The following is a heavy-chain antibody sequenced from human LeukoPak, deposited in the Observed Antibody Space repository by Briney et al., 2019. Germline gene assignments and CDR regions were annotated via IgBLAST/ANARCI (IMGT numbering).Heavy chain of an antibody. D-gene: IGHD5-24*01. CDR2: IIPILGIA. J-gene: IGHJ4*02. V-gene: IGHV1-69*04. Sequence: ASVKVSCKACGCTFSSYAISWVRQAPAQGLEWVGRIIPILGIANYAQKFQGRVTITTDKSTSTAYMELRSLRSEDTAVYYCARDQDGYNWHWGQGTLVTVSS. CDR1: GCTFSSYA. CDR3: ARDQDGYNWH.